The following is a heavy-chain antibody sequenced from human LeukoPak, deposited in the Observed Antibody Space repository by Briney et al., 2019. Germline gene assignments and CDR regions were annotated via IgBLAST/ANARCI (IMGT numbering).Heavy chain of an antibody. CDR1: GFPFASYA. J-gene: IGHJ4*02. CDR2: IIGSVAST. Sequence: GGSLRLSCAASGFPFASYAMSWVRQTPGKGLEWVSHIIGSVASTFYADSVKGRFTISRDNTKNTLYLQMNSLRADDTAVYFCAKGGYDYVEVGYFDYWGQGTVVTISS. CDR3: AKGGYDYVEVGYFDY. V-gene: IGHV3-23*01. D-gene: IGHD5-12*01.